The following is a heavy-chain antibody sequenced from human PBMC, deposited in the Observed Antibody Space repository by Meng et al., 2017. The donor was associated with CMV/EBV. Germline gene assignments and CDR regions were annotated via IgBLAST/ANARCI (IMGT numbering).Heavy chain of an antibody. CDR2: INSDGSST. V-gene: IGHV3-74*01. CDR1: GFTFSSYW. CDR3: ARDRVATTSYYYYGMDV. Sequence: GGSLKISCAASGFTFSSYWMHWVRQAPGKGLVWVSRINSDGSSTSYADSVKGRFTISRDNAKNTLYLQMNSLRAEDTAVYYCARDRVATTSYYYYGMDVWGQGTTVTVSS. D-gene: IGHD5-24*01. J-gene: IGHJ6*02.